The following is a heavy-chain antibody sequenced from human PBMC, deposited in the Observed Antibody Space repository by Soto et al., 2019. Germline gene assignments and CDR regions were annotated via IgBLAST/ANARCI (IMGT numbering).Heavy chain of an antibody. CDR1: GDSVSSNSAS. V-gene: IGHV6-1*01. Sequence: PSQTLSLTCAISGDSVSSNSASWNWIRQSPSRGLEWLGRTYYRSKWYNDYAVSVKSRITINPDTSKNQFSLQLNSVTPEDTAVYYCARVLYYYDSSGYTPSWFDPRGQRTLVTVSS. J-gene: IGHJ5*02. CDR3: ARVLYYYDSSGYTPSWFDP. CDR2: TYYRSKWYN. D-gene: IGHD3-22*01.